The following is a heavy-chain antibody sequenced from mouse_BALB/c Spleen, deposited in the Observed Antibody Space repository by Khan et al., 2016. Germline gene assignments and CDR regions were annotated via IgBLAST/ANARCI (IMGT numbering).Heavy chain of an antibody. V-gene: IGHV14-3*02. CDR2: IDPANGNT. CDR3: ASYGSSYWYFDV. J-gene: IGHJ1*01. Sequence: VQLQQSGAELVKPGASVKLSCTASGFNIKATYMHWVKQRPEQGLEWIGRIDPANGNTKYDPKFQGKATITADTSSNSAYLQLSSLTSEDTAVYYCASYGSSYWYFDVWGAGTTVTVSS. D-gene: IGHD1-1*01. CDR1: GFNIKATY.